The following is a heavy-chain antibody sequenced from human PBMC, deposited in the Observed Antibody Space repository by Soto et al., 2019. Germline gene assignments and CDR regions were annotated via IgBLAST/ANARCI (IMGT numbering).Heavy chain of an antibody. D-gene: IGHD4-17*01. CDR1: GVTFSSYA. V-gene: IGHV1-69*13. CDR2: IIPIFGTA. Sequence: ASVKVSCKASGVTFSSYAISWVRQAPLQGLEWMGGIIPIFGTANYAQKFQGRVTITADESTSTAYMELSSLRSEDTAVYYCAREQTPDYGDYTFDYWGQGPLVTVSS. CDR3: AREQTPDYGDYTFDY. J-gene: IGHJ4*02.